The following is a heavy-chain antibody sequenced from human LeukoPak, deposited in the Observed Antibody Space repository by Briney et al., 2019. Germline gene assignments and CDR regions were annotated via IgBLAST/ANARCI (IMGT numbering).Heavy chain of an antibody. CDR1: GYTFTGYY. CDR3: ARDAGYSGNWFDP. D-gene: IGHD2-15*01. Sequence: GASVKVSCKASGYTFTGYYMHWVRQAPGQGLEWMGWINPNSGGTNYAQKFQGRVTMTRDTSISTACMELSRLRSDDTAVYYCARDAGYSGNWFDPWGQGTLVTVSS. V-gene: IGHV1-2*02. J-gene: IGHJ5*02. CDR2: INPNSGGT.